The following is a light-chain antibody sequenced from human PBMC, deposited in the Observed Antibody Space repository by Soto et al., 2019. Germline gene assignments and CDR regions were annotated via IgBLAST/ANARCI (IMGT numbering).Light chain of an antibody. CDR3: QQYNSFTWT. V-gene: IGKV1-5*01. Sequence: DIQMTQSPSTLSASVVDRVTITCRASQSIFNWLAWYQQKPGKVPKLLIFDASSLESGVPSSFSGSGSGTEFTLTIGSLQPDDFATYYCQQYNSFTWTFGQGTKVDI. CDR1: QSIFNW. J-gene: IGKJ1*01. CDR2: DAS.